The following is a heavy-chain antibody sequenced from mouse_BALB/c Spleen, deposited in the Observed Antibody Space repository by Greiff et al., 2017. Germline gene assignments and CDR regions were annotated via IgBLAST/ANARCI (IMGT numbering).Heavy chain of an antibody. CDR3: ASQGVRRDWFAY. D-gene: IGHD2-14*01. J-gene: IGHJ3*01. CDR1: GYAFSSYW. Sequence: QGQLQQSGAELVRPGSSVKISCKASGYAFSSYWMNWVKQRPGQGLEWIGQIYPGDGDTNYNGKFKGKATLTADKSSSTAYMQLSSLTSEDSAVYFCASQGVRRDWFAYWGQGTLVTVSA. CDR2: IYPGDGDT. V-gene: IGHV1-80*01.